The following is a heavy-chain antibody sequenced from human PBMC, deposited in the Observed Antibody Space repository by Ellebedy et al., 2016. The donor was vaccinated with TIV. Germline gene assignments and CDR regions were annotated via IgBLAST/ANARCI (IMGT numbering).Heavy chain of an antibody. V-gene: IGHV4-59*11. CDR3: ATDWGRAAVL. CDR1: GGSISSRY. J-gene: IGHJ4*02. Sequence: SETLSLXXTVSGGSISSRYWSWIRQPPGKGLEWIGYISYSGSTNYNPSLKSRVFISVDTSKNQFSLKLSSVTAADTAVYYCATDWGRAAVLWGQGTPVTVSS. CDR2: ISYSGST. D-gene: IGHD3-16*01.